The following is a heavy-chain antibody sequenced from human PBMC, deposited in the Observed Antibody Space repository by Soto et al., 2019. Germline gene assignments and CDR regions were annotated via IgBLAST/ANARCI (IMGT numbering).Heavy chain of an antibody. V-gene: IGHV1-8*01. CDR3: ARCHGVAAGTTDFDY. CDR1: GYTFTSYD. CDR2: MNPNSVNT. Sequence: QVQLVQSGAEVKKPGASVKVSCKASGYTFTSYDINWVRQATGQGLEWMGWMNPNSVNTGYAQKFQGRVTMTRNTSISTAYMEVSSLRSEDTAVYYCARCHGVAAGTTDFDYWGQGTLVTVSP. D-gene: IGHD6-13*01. J-gene: IGHJ4*02.